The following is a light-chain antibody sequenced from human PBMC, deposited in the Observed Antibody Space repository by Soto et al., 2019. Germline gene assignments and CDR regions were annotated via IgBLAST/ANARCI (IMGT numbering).Light chain of an antibody. CDR2: DVT. CDR1: SSDIGAYNY. V-gene: IGLV2-14*03. Sequence: QSVLTQPASVSGSPGQSITISCTGTSSDIGAYNYVSWYQQHPGKAPKLMIYDVTNRPSGVSNRFSGSKSGYTASLTISGLQTEDEADYYCSSYTSISTFFYVFGTGTKVTVL. J-gene: IGLJ1*01. CDR3: SSYTSISTFFYV.